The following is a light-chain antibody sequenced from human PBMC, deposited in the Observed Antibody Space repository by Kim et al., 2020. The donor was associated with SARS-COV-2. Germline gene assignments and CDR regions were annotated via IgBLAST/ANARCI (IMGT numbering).Light chain of an antibody. V-gene: IGLV4-69*01. J-gene: IGLJ3*02. CDR2: LNSDGSH. Sequence: QLVLTQSPSASASLGASVKLTCTLSSGHSSYAIAWHQQQPEKGPRYLMKLNSDGSHSKGDGIPDRFSGSSSGAERYLTISSLQSEDEADYYCQTWGTGSQRVFCGGTQLTVL. CDR3: QTWGTGSQRV. CDR1: SGHSSYA.